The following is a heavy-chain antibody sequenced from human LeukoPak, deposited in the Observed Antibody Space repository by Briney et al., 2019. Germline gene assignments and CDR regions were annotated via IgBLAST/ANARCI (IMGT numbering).Heavy chain of an antibody. CDR1: GFTFGSYG. V-gene: IGHV3-23*01. CDR3: AKTTGKVTTRHPFDY. J-gene: IGHJ4*02. Sequence: GGSLRLSCAASGFTFGSYGMSGVRQAPGKGRGWVSAISGSGGTTYYAASVKGRFTISRDNSKNTLYLQMNSLRAEYTAVYYCAKTTGKVTTRHPFDYWGQGTLVTVSS. D-gene: IGHD4-11*01. CDR2: ISGSGGTT.